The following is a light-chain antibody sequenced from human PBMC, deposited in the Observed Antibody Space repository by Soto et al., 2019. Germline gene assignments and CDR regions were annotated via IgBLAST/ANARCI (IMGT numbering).Light chain of an antibody. CDR3: QHYNNWPPWT. CDR1: QDISNH. V-gene: IGKV1-33*01. Sequence: DIQMTQSPSSLSASVGDRVTITCQARQDISNHLNWYQQKPGQAPRLLIYDASNLETGVPSRFSGSGSGTDFTVTISSLQPEDIAVYYCQHYNNWPPWTFGHGTKVEIK. CDR2: DAS. J-gene: IGKJ1*01.